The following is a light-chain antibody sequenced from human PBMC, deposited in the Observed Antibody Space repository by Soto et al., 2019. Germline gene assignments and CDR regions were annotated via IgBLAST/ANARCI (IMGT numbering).Light chain of an antibody. CDR1: SSDAGGYNY. CDR3: SSYAGSNNVI. J-gene: IGLJ2*01. CDR2: EVN. Sequence: QSALTQPPSASGSPGQSVTISFTGTSSDAGGYNYVSWYQQHPGKDPKLIIYEVNKRPSGIPDRFAGSRSGTTASLTVSGRQAEDEADYYCSSYAGSNNVIFGGGTKVTVL. V-gene: IGLV2-8*01.